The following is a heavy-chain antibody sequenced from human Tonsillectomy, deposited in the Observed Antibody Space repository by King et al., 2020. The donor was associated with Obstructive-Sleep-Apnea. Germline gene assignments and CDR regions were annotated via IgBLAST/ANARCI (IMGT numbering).Heavy chain of an antibody. D-gene: IGHD5-24*01. Sequence: VQLVESGAEVKKPGESLKISCKGSGYSFTSYWIGWVRQMPGNGLEWMGIIYPGDSDTRYSPSFQGQVTISADKSISTAYLQWSSLKASDTAMYYCAGRGDGYRDPYYFDYWGQGTLVTVSS. CDR1: GYSFTSYW. V-gene: IGHV5-51*01. CDR3: AGRGDGYRDPYYFDY. J-gene: IGHJ4*02. CDR2: IYPGDSDT.